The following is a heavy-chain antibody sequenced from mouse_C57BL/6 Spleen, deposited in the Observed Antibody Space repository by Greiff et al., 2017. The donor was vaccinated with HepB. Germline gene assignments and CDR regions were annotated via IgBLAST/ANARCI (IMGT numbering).Heavy chain of an antibody. CDR2: IYPGDGDT. CDR1: GYAFSSSW. Sequence: QVQLQQSGPELVKPGASVKISCKASGYAFSSSWMNWVKQRPGKGLEWIGRIYPGDGDTNYNGKFKGKATLTADKSSSTAYMQLSSLTSEDSAVYFCARGTRGGLLDSYYAMDYWGQGTSVTVSS. D-gene: IGHD1-1*01. CDR3: ARGTRGGLLDSYYAMDY. V-gene: IGHV1-82*01. J-gene: IGHJ4*01.